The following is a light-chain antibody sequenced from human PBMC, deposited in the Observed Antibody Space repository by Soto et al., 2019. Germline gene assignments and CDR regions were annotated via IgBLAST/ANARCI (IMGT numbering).Light chain of an antibody. J-gene: IGKJ3*01. CDR2: AAS. Sequence: DIQMTQSPTSLSASVGDRVTITCRASQDIRNFVAWYQQKPGKAPKLLIYAASTLQSGVPSRFSGSGSGTEFTLTINSLQPEDVATYACENYSSVPVFGPGTKVDIK. V-gene: IGKV1-27*01. CDR3: ENYSSVPV. CDR1: QDIRNF.